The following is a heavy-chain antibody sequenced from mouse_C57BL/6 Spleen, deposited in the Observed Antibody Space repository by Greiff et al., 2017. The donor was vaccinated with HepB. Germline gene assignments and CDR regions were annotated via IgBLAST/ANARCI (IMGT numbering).Heavy chain of an antibody. J-gene: IGHJ4*01. CDR2: ISSGSSTI. D-gene: IGHD2-2*01. CDR1: GFTFSDYG. CDR3: ARRLLWLRRGDYYAMDY. Sequence: EVKVVESGGGLVKPGGSLKLSCAASGFTFSDYGMHWVRQAPEKGLEWVAYISSGSSTIYYADTVKGRFTISRDNAKNTLFLQMTSLRFEDTAMYYCARRLLWLRRGDYYAMDYWGQGTSVTVSS. V-gene: IGHV5-17*01.